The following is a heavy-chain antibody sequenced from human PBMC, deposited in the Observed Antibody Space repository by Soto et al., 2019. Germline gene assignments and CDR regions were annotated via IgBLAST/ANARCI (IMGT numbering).Heavy chain of an antibody. V-gene: IGHV1-46*01. CDR3: ARAGYCSGGTCFHGNCDY. J-gene: IGHJ4*02. Sequence: QVQLVQSGAEVKRPGASVKVSCKASGYTFTTYYMHWVRQAPGQGLEWLGIINPNGGSTNYAQKFQGRVTMTRDTSTSTVYLELSSLRSEDTAVYYCARAGYCSGGTCFHGNCDYWGQGTRVTVSA. CDR2: INPNGGST. D-gene: IGHD2-15*01. CDR1: GYTFTTYY.